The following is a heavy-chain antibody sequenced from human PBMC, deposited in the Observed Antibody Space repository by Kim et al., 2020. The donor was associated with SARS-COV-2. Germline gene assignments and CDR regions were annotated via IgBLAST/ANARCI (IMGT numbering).Heavy chain of an antibody. J-gene: IGHJ4*02. CDR2: ISAQNGDT. Sequence: ASVKVSCKGFGYNFDTHGVSWMRQAPGQALEWMGWISAQNGDTKFAQKFQGRIIMTTDTSSNTGYLEVRSLRSDDTARYYCARDTYYFESLGLPLHYWGQGTLVTVSS. V-gene: IGHV1-18*01. D-gene: IGHD1-26*01. CDR3: ARDTYYFESLGLPLHY. CDR1: GYNFDTHG.